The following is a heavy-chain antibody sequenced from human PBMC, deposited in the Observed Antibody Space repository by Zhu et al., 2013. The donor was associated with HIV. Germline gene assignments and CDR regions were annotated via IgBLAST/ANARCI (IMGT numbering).Heavy chain of an antibody. CDR2: INPYNGAT. D-gene: IGHD3-10*01. J-gene: IGHJ3*01. CDR3: ARDPLIKISGNALDV. V-gene: IGHV1-2*02. Sequence: QVQLVQSGAEVKKPGSSVRVSCKSTGGSFTHYAMNWVRQAPGQGFEWMGWINPYNGATSSAQNFRGRVTMTRDTSLSTAYMELTSLTSDDTGVYYCARDPLIKISGNALDVWGRGDNGHRLF. CDR1: GGSFTHYA.